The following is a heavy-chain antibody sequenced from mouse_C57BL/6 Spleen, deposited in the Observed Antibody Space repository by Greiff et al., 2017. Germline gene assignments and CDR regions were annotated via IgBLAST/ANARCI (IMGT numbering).Heavy chain of an antibody. V-gene: IGHV1-69*01. CDR1: GYTFTSYW. CDR3: ARFTTWYFDV. D-gene: IGHD1-1*01. Sequence: QVQLQQPGAELVMPGASVKLSCKASGYTFTSYWMHWVKQRPGQGLEWIGEIDPSDSYTNYNQKFKGKSTLTVDKSSSTAYMQLSSLTSEDSAVYYCARFTTWYFDVWGTGTTGTVSS. CDR2: IDPSDSYT. J-gene: IGHJ1*03.